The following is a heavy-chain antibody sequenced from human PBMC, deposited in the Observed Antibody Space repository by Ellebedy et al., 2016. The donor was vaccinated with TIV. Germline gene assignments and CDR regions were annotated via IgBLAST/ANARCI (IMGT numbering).Heavy chain of an antibody. V-gene: IGHV3-7*03. D-gene: IGHD1-1*01. CDR1: GFTVSSYW. CDR2: IKQDGSEK. Sequence: PGGSLRLSCAASGFTVSSYWMTWVRQAPGKGLDWVATIKQDGSEKYYVDSVKGRFTISRDNTKNSLYLQMNSLRADDTAVYYCARGTVNRDGGSEYWGQGTLVTVSS. CDR3: ARGTVNRDGGSEY. J-gene: IGHJ1*01.